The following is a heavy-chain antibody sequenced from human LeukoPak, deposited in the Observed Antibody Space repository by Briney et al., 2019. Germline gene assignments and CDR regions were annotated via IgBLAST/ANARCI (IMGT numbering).Heavy chain of an antibody. J-gene: IGHJ3*02. CDR1: GGSISSYY. Sequence: SETLSLTCTVSGGSISSYYWSWIRQPAGKGLEWIGRIYTSGSTSYNPSLKSRVTISVDTSKNQFSLKLSSVTAADTAVYYCARVSMITFGGVDAFDIWGQGTMVTVSS. CDR2: IYTSGST. V-gene: IGHV4-4*07. D-gene: IGHD3-16*01. CDR3: ARVSMITFGGVDAFDI.